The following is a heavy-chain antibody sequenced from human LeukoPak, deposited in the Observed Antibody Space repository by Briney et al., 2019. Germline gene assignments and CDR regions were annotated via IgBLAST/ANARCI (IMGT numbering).Heavy chain of an antibody. D-gene: IGHD4-23*01. J-gene: IGHJ5*02. V-gene: IGHV3-30*03. CDR1: GFTFSSYG. Sequence: GGSLRLSCAASGFTFSSYGMHWVRQAPGKGLEWVAVISYDGSNKYYADSVKGRYTISRDNSKNTLYLQMNSLRAADTAVYYCARYRGNSNGGFDPWGQGTLVTVSS. CDR2: ISYDGSNK. CDR3: ARYRGNSNGGFDP.